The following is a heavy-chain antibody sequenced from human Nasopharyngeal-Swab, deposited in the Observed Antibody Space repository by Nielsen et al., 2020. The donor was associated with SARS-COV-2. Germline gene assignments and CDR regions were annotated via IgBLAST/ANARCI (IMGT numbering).Heavy chain of an antibody. CDR2: FDPEDGET. D-gene: IGHD6-13*01. V-gene: IGHV1-24*01. J-gene: IGHJ6*02. CDR3: SIAAATNHYYYGMDV. CDR1: GYTLTELS. Sequence: ASVQVSCTVSGYTLTELSMHWVRQAPGKGLEWMGGFDPEDGETIYAQKFQGRVTMTEDTSTDTAYMELSSLRSEDTAVYYCSIAAATNHYYYGMDVWGQGTTVTVSS.